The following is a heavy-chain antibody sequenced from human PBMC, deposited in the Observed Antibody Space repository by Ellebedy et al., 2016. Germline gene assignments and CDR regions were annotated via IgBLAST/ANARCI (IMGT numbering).Heavy chain of an antibody. Sequence: ASVKVSCXASGYTFTSYGIRWVRQAPGQGLEWMGWISAYNGNTNYAQKLQGRVTMTTDTSTSTAYMELRSLRSDDTAVYYCARDHAPNWIHPYYWYFDLWGRGTLVTVSS. CDR3: ARDHAPNWIHPYYWYFDL. CDR2: ISAYNGNT. D-gene: IGHD1-1*01. J-gene: IGHJ2*01. V-gene: IGHV1-18*01. CDR1: GYTFTSYG.